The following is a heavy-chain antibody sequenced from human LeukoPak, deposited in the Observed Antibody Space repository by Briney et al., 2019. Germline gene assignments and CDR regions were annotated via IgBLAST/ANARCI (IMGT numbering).Heavy chain of an antibody. CDR1: GFTFSTYE. CDR3: ASLWFGDRILGY. J-gene: IGHJ4*02. D-gene: IGHD3-10*01. Sequence: GGSLRLSCAASGFTFSTYEMNWVRQAPGKGLEWVSYISSSGSTIYYADSVKGRFTISRDNAKNSLYLQMNSLRAEDTAIYYCASLWFGDRILGYWGQGTLVTVSS. V-gene: IGHV3-48*03. CDR2: ISSSGSTI.